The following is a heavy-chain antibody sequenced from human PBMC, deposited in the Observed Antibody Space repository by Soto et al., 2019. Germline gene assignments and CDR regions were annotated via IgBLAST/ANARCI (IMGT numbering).Heavy chain of an antibody. J-gene: IGHJ4*02. CDR2: ISYDGSIT. CDR1: GFTFSTYG. V-gene: IGHV3-30*03. CDR3: AIALFMAPNVTAIQDY. Sequence: QVQLVESGGGVVQPGRSLRLSCAASGFTFSTYGMHWVRQAPGKGLEWVAVISYDGSITHYADSLKGRFTISRDNSKNTLIPQIYCLSAEDTAVYYCAIALFMAPNVTAIQDYWGQGTRVTVSS. D-gene: IGHD3-10*01.